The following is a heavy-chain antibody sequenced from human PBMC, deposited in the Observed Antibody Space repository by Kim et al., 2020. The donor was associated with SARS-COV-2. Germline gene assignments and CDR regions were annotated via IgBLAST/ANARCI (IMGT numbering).Heavy chain of an antibody. J-gene: IGHJ6*02. CDR1: GFTFSSYG. CDR2: ISYDGSNK. Sequence: GGSLRLSCAASGFTFSSYGMHWVRQAPGKGLEWVAVISYDGSNKYYADSVKGRFTISRDNSKNTLYLQMNSLRAEDTAVYYCAKEGWAYSYGITNPYYYYGMDVWGQGTTVTVSS. D-gene: IGHD5-18*01. CDR3: AKEGWAYSYGITNPYYYYGMDV. V-gene: IGHV3-30*18.